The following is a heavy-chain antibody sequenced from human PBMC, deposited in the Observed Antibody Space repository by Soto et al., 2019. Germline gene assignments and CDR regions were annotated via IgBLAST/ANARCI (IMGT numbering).Heavy chain of an antibody. CDR2: ISSSSSYI. V-gene: IGHV3-21*01. D-gene: IGHD1-7*01. Sequence: EVQLVESGGGLVKPGGSLRLSCAASGFTFSSYSMNWVRQAPGKGLEGVSSISSSSSYIYYADSVKGRFTISRDNAKNSLYLQMNSLRAEDTAVYYCARDLPARLGNWNYLGYSLDYWGQGTLVTVSS. CDR3: ARDLPARLGNWNYLGYSLDY. CDR1: GFTFSSYS. J-gene: IGHJ4*02.